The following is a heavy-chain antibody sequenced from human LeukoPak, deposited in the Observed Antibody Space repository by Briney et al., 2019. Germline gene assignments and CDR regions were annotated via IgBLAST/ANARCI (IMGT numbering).Heavy chain of an antibody. CDR3: ARAAIYYDSSGYYNLDAFDI. CDR1: GYTFTGYY. V-gene: IGHV1-2*02. CDR2: INPNSGGT. D-gene: IGHD3-22*01. J-gene: IGHJ3*02. Sequence: GASAKVSCKASGYTFTGYYMHWVRQAPGQGLEWMGWINPNSGGTNYAQKFQGRVTMTRDTSISTAYMELRRLRSDDTAVYYCARAAIYYDSSGYYNLDAFDIWGQGTMVTVSS.